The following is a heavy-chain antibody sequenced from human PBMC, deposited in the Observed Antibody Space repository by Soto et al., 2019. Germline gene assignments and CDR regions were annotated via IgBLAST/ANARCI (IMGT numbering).Heavy chain of an antibody. CDR2: IFESGVT. J-gene: IGHJ1*01. V-gene: IGHV4-34*02. Sequence: HVRLQQWGAGLLRPSGTLSLTCNVSEGSLTGYYWAWIRQPPGHGLQWIGEIFESGVTYYNPSLMPRVTMSIETSKNQFSLRLTSVTAADTAVYYCAKRFRGYSFGNDWGQGILVTVSS. CDR1: EGSLTGYY. D-gene: IGHD5-18*01. CDR3: AKRFRGYSFGND.